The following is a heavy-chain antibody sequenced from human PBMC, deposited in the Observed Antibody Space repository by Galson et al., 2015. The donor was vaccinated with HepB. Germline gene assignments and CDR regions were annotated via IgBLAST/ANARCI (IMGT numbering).Heavy chain of an antibody. J-gene: IGHJ4*02. CDR1: GFSVNDNN. CDR3: ASFGGSYIGG. Sequence: LSCADSGFSVNDNNMCWVRKAPGKGLEWVSVVHGNGDIYYADSVKGRFSTSRDIRMNTLSLHMKSLRAEDTAMYYCASFGGSYIGGWGQGTLVTVSS. CDR2: VHGNGDI. D-gene: IGHD3-16*01. V-gene: IGHV3-53*01.